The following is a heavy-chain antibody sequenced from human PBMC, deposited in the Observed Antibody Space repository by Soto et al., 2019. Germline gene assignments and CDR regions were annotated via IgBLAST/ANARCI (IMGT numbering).Heavy chain of an antibody. D-gene: IGHD2-15*01. J-gene: IGHJ1*01. Sequence: ASVTLSCTASGGTFGGSAIIFVRQTPGKGLEWMGGIIPIFGTANYAQKFQGRVTITADESTGTAYMDLSSLRSEDTAVYYCAIDLHHYCSGGSCPEYFQQWRQGTLVTVSS. CDR1: GGTFGGSA. CDR3: AIDLHHYCSGGSCPEYFQQ. CDR2: IIPIFGTA. V-gene: IGHV1-69*13.